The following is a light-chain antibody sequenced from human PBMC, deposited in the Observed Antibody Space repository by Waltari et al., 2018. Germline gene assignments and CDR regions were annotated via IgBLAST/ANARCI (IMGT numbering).Light chain of an antibody. CDR2: GAS. CDR1: QSVSSN. CDR3: QQYNNWPPIT. V-gene: IGKV3D-15*01. Sequence: EIVMMQSPATLSVSPGERATLPCRASQSVSSNLAWDQQKPGQAPRLRIDGASPRAAGIPARCSGSGAGTEFTLTISSLQSEDFAVDYCQQYNNWPPITFGQGTRLEIK. J-gene: IGKJ5*01.